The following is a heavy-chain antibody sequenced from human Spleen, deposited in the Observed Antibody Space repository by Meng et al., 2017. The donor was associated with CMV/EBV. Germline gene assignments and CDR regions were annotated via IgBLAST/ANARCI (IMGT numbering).Heavy chain of an antibody. CDR2: ITDSGDRT. Sequence: GGSLRLSCAASGFTFNTYAMSWVRPAPGQGLQWVASITDSGDRTFYADSVKGRFTISRDNSNNTLSLQMHSLRVDDTAIYYCETRDIWGQGTLVTVSS. V-gene: IGHV3-23*01. CDR1: GFTFNTYA. J-gene: IGHJ4*02. CDR3: ETRDI.